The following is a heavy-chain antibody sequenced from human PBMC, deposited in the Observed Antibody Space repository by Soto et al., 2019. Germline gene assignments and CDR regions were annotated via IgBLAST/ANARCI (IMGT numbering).Heavy chain of an antibody. Sequence: GGSLRLSCAASGFSFSSHSINWVRQAPGKGLEWVSYISGSGATKYYADSVKGRFTISRDNARNSLYLQMSSLSDEDTAVYYCARAIRGFSYVVDYWGQGTLVTVSS. J-gene: IGHJ4*02. D-gene: IGHD5-18*01. CDR2: ISGSGATK. V-gene: IGHV3-48*02. CDR1: GFSFSSHS. CDR3: ARAIRGFSYVVDY.